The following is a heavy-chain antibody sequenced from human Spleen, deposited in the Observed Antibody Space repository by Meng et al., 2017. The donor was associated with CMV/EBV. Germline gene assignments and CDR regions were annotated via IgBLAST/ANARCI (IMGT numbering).Heavy chain of an antibody. CDR3: ARDGPNIVVVPAATMYYYYGMDV. J-gene: IGHJ6*02. V-gene: IGHV3-9*01. CDR2: ISWNSGTI. D-gene: IGHD2-2*01. Sequence: SLKISCAASGFTFSSYAMSWVRQAPGKGLEWVSGISWNSGTIGYADSVKGRFTISRDNAKNTLYLQMNSLIAEDTAVYYCARDGPNIVVVPAATMYYYYGMDVWGQGTTVTVSS. CDR1: GFTFSSYA.